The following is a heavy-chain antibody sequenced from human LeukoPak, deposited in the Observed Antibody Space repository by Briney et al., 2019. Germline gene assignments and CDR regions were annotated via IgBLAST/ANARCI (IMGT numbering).Heavy chain of an antibody. D-gene: IGHD3-22*01. Sequence: GGSLKLSCAASGFTFSGSAMHWVRHASGKGLEWVGRIRSKTNSYATAYAASVKGRFTISRDDSKNTAYLQMNSLKTEDTAVYYCTRYYYDGSGYYYLFDYWGQGTLVTVSS. J-gene: IGHJ4*02. CDR3: TRYYYDGSGYYYLFDY. V-gene: IGHV3-73*01. CDR2: IRSKTNSYAT. CDR1: GFTFSGSA.